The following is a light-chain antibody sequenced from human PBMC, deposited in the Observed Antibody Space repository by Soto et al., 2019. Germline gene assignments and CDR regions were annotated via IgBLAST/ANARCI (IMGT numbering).Light chain of an antibody. CDR3: QQYNTWLWT. J-gene: IGKJ1*01. Sequence: EVVMTQSPATLSVSPGERATLSCRASQSVNANLAWYQQKPGQAPRLLIHGASNRATGIPARLSGSGFRTAFILTISSLQSEDFALHYCQQYNTWLWTFGQGTKV. CDR2: GAS. V-gene: IGKV3-15*01. CDR1: QSVNAN.